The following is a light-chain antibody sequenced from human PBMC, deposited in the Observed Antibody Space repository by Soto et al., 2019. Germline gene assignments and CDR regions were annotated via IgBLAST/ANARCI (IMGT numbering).Light chain of an antibody. V-gene: IGKV2-28*01. J-gene: IGKJ1*01. CDR3: MQALQTPRT. CDR1: QSLQHNNGNTL. Sequence: EIVMPQSPLSLTVTPGEPASISCKSSQSLQHNNGNTLLDWYMQNPGQSPQLLIYLASRRAPGAPDRVSGSGSGTDFTLRISTVEADDAAIYYCMQALQTPRTFGQGTKLEI. CDR2: LAS.